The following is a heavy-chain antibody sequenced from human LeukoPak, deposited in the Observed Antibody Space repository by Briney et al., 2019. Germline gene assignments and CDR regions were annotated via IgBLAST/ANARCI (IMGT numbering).Heavy chain of an antibody. CDR3: ARGDDYDDAFDI. D-gene: IGHD4-17*01. CDR1: GFTFSSYS. CDR2: ISSSSSYI. Sequence: GGSLRLSCAASGFTFSSYSMNWVRQAPGKGLEWVSSISSSSSYIYYTDSVKGRFTISRDNAKNSLYLQMNSLRAEDTAVYYCARGDDYDDAFDIWGQGTMVTVSS. J-gene: IGHJ3*02. V-gene: IGHV3-21*01.